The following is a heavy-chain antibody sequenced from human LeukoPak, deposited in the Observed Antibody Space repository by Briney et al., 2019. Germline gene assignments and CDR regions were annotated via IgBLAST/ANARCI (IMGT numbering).Heavy chain of an antibody. Sequence: SVKVSCKASGGTFSSFAISWVRQAPGQGLEWMGGIIPIFNTPNYAQKFQGRVTITADESTSTAYMELSSLRSEDTAVYYCASGRGYYYDSSGYYFDAFDIWGQGTMVTVSS. CDR1: GGTFSSFA. CDR2: IIPIFNTP. D-gene: IGHD3-22*01. V-gene: IGHV1-69*01. CDR3: ASGRGYYYDSSGYYFDAFDI. J-gene: IGHJ3*02.